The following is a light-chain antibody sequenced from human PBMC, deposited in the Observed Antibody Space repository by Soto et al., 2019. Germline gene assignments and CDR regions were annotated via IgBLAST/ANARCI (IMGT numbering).Light chain of an antibody. CDR1: QSVSSSY. J-gene: IGKJ2*01. Sequence: EIVLTQSPGTLSLSPGERATLSCRASQSVSSSYLAWYQQKPGQAPRLLIYGASSRATGIPDRFSGSGSGTDFTXTISRLEPEDFAVYYCQQYGSSPYTFGQGTKLEIK. V-gene: IGKV3-20*01. CDR2: GAS. CDR3: QQYGSSPYT.